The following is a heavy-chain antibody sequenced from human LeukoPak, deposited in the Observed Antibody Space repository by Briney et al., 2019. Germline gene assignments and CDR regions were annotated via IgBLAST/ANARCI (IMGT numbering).Heavy chain of an antibody. D-gene: IGHD1-1*01. Sequence: GASVKVSCKASGYTFTSYGISWVRQAPGQGLEWMGWISAYNGNTNYAQKLQGRVTMTTDTSTSTAYMELRSLRSDDTAVYYCARSTGTTSDYYYYYMDVSGKGTTVTVSS. CDR2: ISAYNGNT. CDR3: ARSTGTTSDYYYYYMDV. V-gene: IGHV1-18*01. J-gene: IGHJ6*03. CDR1: GYTFTSYG.